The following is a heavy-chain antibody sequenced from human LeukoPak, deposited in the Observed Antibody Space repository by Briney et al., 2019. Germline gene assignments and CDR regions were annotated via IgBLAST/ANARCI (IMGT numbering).Heavy chain of an antibody. Sequence: GSLRLSCAASGFIFSTNAMAWVRQAPGKGLEWVSAIGGNSDYAFYADSVKGRFTTSRDNSKNMLYLQMNSLRVEDTAVYYCPKEFVSRSSLSLDDWGQGTLATVSS. CDR2: IGGNSDYA. CDR1: GFIFSTNA. D-gene: IGHD6-13*01. CDR3: PKEFVSRSSLSLDD. J-gene: IGHJ4*02. V-gene: IGHV3-23*01.